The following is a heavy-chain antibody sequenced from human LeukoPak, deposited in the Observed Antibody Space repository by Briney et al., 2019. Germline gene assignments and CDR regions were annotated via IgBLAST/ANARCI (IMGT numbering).Heavy chain of an antibody. V-gene: IGHV2-5*02. Sequence: KESGPTLVKPTQTLTLTCTFSGFSLSTSGVGVGWIRQPPGKALEWLALIYWDDDKRYSPSLKSRLTITKDTSKNRVVLTMTNMDPVDTATYYCAHSLRGYCSGGSCYPGYFDYWGQGTLVTVSS. D-gene: IGHD2-15*01. CDR1: GFSLSTSGVG. CDR2: IYWDDDK. CDR3: AHSLRGYCSGGSCYPGYFDY. J-gene: IGHJ4*02.